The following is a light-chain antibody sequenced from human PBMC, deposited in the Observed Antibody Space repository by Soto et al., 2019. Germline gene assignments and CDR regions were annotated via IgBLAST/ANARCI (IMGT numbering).Light chain of an antibody. V-gene: IGKV1-5*03. CDR2: KAS. Sequence: DIPMTQSPSTLSASVGDRVTITCRASQFMSVWLAWYQQKPGTAPKLLIYKASSLESGVPTRFSGSGSGTEFALTISSLQPDDSATYYCLQYNSCPLTFGPGTKVDIK. CDR1: QFMSVW. CDR3: LQYNSCPLT. J-gene: IGKJ3*01.